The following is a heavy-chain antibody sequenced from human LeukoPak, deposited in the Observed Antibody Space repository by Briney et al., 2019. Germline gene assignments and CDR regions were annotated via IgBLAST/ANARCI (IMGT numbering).Heavy chain of an antibody. D-gene: IGHD2-2*01. Sequence: SGGSLRLSCAASGFTFSNYGMHWVRQAPGKGLEWVAVISYDGSNKYYADSVKGRFTISRDNSKNTLYLQMNSLRAEDTAVYYCAKIYCSSTSCYFGYYYYGMDVWGQGTTVTVSS. V-gene: IGHV3-30*18. J-gene: IGHJ6*02. CDR3: AKIYCSSTSCYFGYYYYGMDV. CDR1: GFTFSNYG. CDR2: ISYDGSNK.